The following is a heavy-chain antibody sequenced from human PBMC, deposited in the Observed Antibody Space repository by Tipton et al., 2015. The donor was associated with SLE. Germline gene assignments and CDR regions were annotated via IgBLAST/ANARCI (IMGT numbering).Heavy chain of an antibody. CDR1: EFTFSIYA. CDR2: ISYDGSDK. V-gene: IGHV3-30*04. J-gene: IGHJ4*02. Sequence: SLRLSCAASEFTFSIYAMHWVRQAPGKGLEWVAVISYDGSDKYYADSVKGRFTISRDNSKNTLYLQMNSLRAEDTAVYYCVRDRGSSWFFFDYWGQGTLVTVSS. CDR3: VRDRGSSWFFFDY. D-gene: IGHD6-13*01.